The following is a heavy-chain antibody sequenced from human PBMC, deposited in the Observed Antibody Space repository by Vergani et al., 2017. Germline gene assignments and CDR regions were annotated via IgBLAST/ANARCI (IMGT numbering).Heavy chain of an antibody. CDR2: INPNTGGT. J-gene: IGHJ6*02. CDR1: GYTFTDFY. V-gene: IGHV1-2*02. Sequence: QVQLVQSGAEVRKPGASVKVSCKASGYTFTDFYMHWVRQAPGQGLEWMGWINPNTGGTNYALKFQGRVTMTRDTCSSTAYMELSRLRSDDTAVYSCARVGGLGSHDKDYYYYGMDVWGQGTTVTVSS. D-gene: IGHD3-16*01. CDR3: ARVGGLGSHDKDYYYYGMDV.